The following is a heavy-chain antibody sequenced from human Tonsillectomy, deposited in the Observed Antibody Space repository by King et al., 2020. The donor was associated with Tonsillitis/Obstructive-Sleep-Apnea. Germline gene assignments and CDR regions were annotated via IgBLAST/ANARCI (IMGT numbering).Heavy chain of an antibody. CDR1: GGSFSGYY. CDR3: ARREDGAASYYHYYYMDV. J-gene: IGHJ6*03. CDR2: INHSGST. Sequence: VQLQQWGAGLLKPSETLSLTCAVYGGSFSGYYWSWIRQPPGKGLEWIGEINHSGSTNYNPSLKSRVTISVDTSKNQFSLKLSSVTAADTAVYYCARREDGAASYYHYYYMDVWGKGTTVTVSS. D-gene: IGHD6-13*01. V-gene: IGHV4-34*01.